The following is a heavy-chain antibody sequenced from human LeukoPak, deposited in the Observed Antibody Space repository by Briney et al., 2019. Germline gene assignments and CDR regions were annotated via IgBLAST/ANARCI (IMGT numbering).Heavy chain of an antibody. CDR2: INPNSGGT. CDR3: XXTGSKRWLQFIN. V-gene: IGHV1-2*02. J-gene: IGHJ4*02. Sequence: GASVKVSCKASGYTFTGYYMHWVRQAPGQGLEWMGWINPNSGGTNYAQKFQGRVTMTRDTSISTAYMELSRLRSDDTAVYYCXXTGSKRWLQFINWGQGTLVTVSS. D-gene: IGHD5-12*01. CDR1: GYTFTGYY.